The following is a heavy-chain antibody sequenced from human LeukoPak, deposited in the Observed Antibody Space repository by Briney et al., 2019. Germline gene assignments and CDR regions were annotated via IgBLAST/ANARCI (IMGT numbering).Heavy chain of an antibody. J-gene: IGHJ5*02. CDR3: ARLGRDVVLMNWFDP. CDR2: VYYSGST. D-gene: IGHD2-21*01. CDR1: GDSINSPRYF. Sequence: SETLSLTCTVSGDSINSPRYFWGWIRQPPGKGLEWIGNVYYSGSTQYNPSLQSRVTISVDTSNNRFSLQLTSVAASDTAVYYCARLGRDVVLMNWFDPWGRGTPVTVSS. V-gene: IGHV4-39*02.